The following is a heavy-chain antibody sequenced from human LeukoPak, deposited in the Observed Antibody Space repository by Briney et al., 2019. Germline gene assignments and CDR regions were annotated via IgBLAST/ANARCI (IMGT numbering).Heavy chain of an antibody. V-gene: IGHV4-30-4*01. CDR3: AREKLPYASSGYYGD. CDR2: IYYSGST. J-gene: IGHJ4*02. Sequence: SETPSLTCTVSGASISSGDYYWSWIRQPPGKGLEWIGYIYYSGSTYYNPSLKSRVTISVDTSKNQFSLKLSSVTAADTAVYYCAREKLPYASSGYYGDWGQGTLVTVSS. D-gene: IGHD3-22*01. CDR1: GASISSGDYY.